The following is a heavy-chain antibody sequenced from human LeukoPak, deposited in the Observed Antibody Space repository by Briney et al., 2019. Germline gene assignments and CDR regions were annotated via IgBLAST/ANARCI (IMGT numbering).Heavy chain of an antibody. CDR2: IYYSGST. J-gene: IGHJ4*02. D-gene: IGHD3-10*01. CDR1: GGSVSSGSYY. CDR3: AREPYGSGSYYFDY. V-gene: IGHV4-61*01. Sequence: SETLSLTCTVSGGSVSSGSYYWSWIRQPPGKGLEWIGYIYYSGSTNYNPSLKGRVTISVDTSKNQFSLKLSSVTAADTAVYYCAREPYGSGSYYFDYWGQGTLVTVSS.